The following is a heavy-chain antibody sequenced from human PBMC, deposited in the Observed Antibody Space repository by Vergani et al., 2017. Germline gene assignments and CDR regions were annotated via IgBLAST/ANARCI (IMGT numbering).Heavy chain of an antibody. D-gene: IGHD5-12*01. CDR1: GFTFNHYA. V-gene: IGHV3-23*01. J-gene: IGHJ6*02. Sequence: EVQLLESGGDLVQPGGSLRLSCAASGFTFNHYAMNWVRQAPGKGLEWVSGISGSGGSTYYAGSVKGRFTIARDSSKNKLYLQMNSLRAGGTAVYYCATAHPRNISYDYIYYYLAMDVWGQGTTVTVSS. CDR2: ISGSGGST. CDR3: ATAHPRNISYDYIYYYLAMDV.